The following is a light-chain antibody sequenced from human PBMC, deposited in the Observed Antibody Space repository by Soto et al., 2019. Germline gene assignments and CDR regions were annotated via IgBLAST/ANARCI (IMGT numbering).Light chain of an antibody. V-gene: IGLV2-14*01. CDR3: SSYTDIGTWV. J-gene: IGLJ3*02. CDR2: EVR. Sequence: QSALTQPASVSGSPGQSITISCTGTISDVGGYNDVSWFQHHPGNAPNLLVYEVRNWPSGVSNRFSGSKSDNTASLTIYGLEAEDEADYYGSSYTDIGTWVFGGGTQLTVL. CDR1: ISDVGGYND.